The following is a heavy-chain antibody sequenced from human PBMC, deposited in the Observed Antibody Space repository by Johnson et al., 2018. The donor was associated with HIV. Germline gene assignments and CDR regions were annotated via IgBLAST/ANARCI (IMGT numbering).Heavy chain of an antibody. CDR1: GFTFSSYG. Sequence: QVQLVESGGGVVQPGGSLRLSCAASGFTFSSYGMHLVRQAPGNGLEWVAVISYDGSNKYYADSVKGRFTISRDNSKNTLYLQMNSLRAEDTAVYYCAKAESDLNWGYAFDIWGQGTMVTVSS. CDR2: ISYDGSNK. J-gene: IGHJ3*02. V-gene: IGHV3-30*18. D-gene: IGHD7-27*01. CDR3: AKAESDLNWGYAFDI.